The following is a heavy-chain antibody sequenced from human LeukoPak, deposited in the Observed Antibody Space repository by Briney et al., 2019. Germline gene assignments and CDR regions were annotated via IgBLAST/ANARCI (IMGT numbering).Heavy chain of an antibody. CDR2: ISGSDGST. D-gene: IGHD6-19*01. CDR1: GFIFSSYA. J-gene: IGHJ4*02. V-gene: IGHV3-23*01. CDR3: AKHQYSTGWYLNY. Sequence: PGGSLRLSCAASGFIFSSYAMSWVRQAPGKGLEWGSAISGSDGSTYYADSVKGRFTISRDNSKNTLFLQMSSLRAEDTAVYYYAKHQYSTGWYLNYWGQGTLVTVSS.